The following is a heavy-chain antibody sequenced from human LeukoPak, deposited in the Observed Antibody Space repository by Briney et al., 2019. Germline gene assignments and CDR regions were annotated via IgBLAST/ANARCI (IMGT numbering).Heavy chain of an antibody. Sequence: GGSLRLSCAASGFTFSSYSMNWVRQAPGKGLEWVSSISSSSSYIYYADSVKGRFTISRDNSKNTLYLQMNSLRAEDTAVYYCARGRHYDILTVYDYWGQGTLVTVSS. CDR1: GFTFSSYS. V-gene: IGHV3-21*01. J-gene: IGHJ4*02. D-gene: IGHD3-9*01. CDR3: ARGRHYDILTVYDY. CDR2: ISSSSSYI.